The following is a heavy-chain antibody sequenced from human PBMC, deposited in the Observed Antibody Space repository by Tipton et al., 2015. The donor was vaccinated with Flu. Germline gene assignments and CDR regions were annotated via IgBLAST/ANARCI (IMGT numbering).Heavy chain of an antibody. V-gene: IGHV4-34*01. D-gene: IGHD5-24*01. J-gene: IGHJ4*02. Sequence: TLSLTCAVYGGSFSGYYWSWIRQPPGKGLEWIGEINNRGSTNYNPSLKSRVTISVDTSKNQFSLKLSSVTAADTAVYYCARRLRRWLQLPYYFDYWGQGTLVTVSS. CDR3: ARRLRRWLQLPYYFDY. CDR2: INNRGST. CDR1: GGSFSGYY.